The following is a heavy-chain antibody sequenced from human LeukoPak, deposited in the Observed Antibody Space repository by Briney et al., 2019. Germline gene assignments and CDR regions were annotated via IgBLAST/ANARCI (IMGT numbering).Heavy chain of an antibody. CDR1: GITFRGYW. V-gene: IGHV3-7*01. D-gene: IGHD5-12*01. Sequence: GGSLRLSCAVSGITFRGYWMASVRQAPGEGLEWVANMKLDGREKYYVESVKGRSTISRENAKTSLYLEMNSLRVEDTAVYYCARDLGHTGYDLYDYWGQGTLVTVSS. CDR3: ARDLGHTGYDLYDY. J-gene: IGHJ4*02. CDR2: MKLDGREK.